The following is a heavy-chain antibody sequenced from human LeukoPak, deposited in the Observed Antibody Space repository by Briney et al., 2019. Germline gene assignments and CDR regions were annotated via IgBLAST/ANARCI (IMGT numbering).Heavy chain of an antibody. V-gene: IGHV3-23*01. Sequence: GGSLRLSCAASGFTFSSYAMSWVRQAPGKGLEWVSAISGSGGSTYYADSVKGRFTISRDNSKNTLYLQMNSLRAEDTAVYYCAKTPGYSSSWYHGYFDYWGQGTLVTVSS. CDR1: GFTFSSYA. D-gene: IGHD6-13*01. CDR2: ISGSGGST. J-gene: IGHJ4*02. CDR3: AKTPGYSSSWYHGYFDY.